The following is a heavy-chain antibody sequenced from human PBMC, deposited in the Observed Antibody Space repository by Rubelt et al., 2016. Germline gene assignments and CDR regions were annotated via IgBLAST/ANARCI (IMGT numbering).Heavy chain of an antibody. Sequence: QLQLQESGPGLVKPSETLSLTCTVSGGSISSSSYYWGWIRQPPGKGLEWIGNMYYTGSTYYNPSLKGRVTIAVDTSKNQFSLRLSSVTAADTALYYCARLYGSGSYRDYWGQGTLVTVSS. J-gene: IGHJ4*02. CDR1: GGSISSSSYY. D-gene: IGHD3-10*01. CDR2: MYYTGST. CDR3: ARLYGSGSYRDY. V-gene: IGHV4-39*01.